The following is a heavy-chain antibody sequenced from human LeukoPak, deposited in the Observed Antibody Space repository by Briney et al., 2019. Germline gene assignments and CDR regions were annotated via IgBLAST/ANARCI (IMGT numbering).Heavy chain of an antibody. D-gene: IGHD6-6*01. Sequence: GGSLRLSCAASGFTFDDYGMSWVRQAPGKGLEWVSSISSSSSYIYYADSVKGRFTISRDNAKNSLYLQMNSLRAEDTAVYYCARDWAPGYSSSSLPAPAYWGQGTLVTVSS. V-gene: IGHV3-21*01. J-gene: IGHJ4*02. CDR1: GFTFDDYG. CDR3: ARDWAPGYSSSSLPAPAY. CDR2: ISSSSSYI.